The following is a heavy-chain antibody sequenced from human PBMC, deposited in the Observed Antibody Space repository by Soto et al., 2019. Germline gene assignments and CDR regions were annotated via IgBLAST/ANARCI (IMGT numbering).Heavy chain of an antibody. V-gene: IGHV4-4*07. J-gene: IGHJ4*02. CDR1: GGSISSYY. CDR2: IYTSGST. CDR3: ARDRGHCSGGSCYSFDY. Sequence: SETLSLTCTVSGGSISSYYWSWIRQPAGKGLEWIGRIYTSGSTNYNPSLKSRVTMSVDTSKNQFSLKLSSVTAADTAVYYCARDRGHCSGGSCYSFDYWGQGTLVTVSS. D-gene: IGHD2-15*01.